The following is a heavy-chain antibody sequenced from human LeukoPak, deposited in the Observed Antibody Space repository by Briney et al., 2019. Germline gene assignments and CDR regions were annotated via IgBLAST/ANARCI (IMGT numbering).Heavy chain of an antibody. D-gene: IGHD2/OR15-2a*01. J-gene: IGHJ5*02. CDR3: ANARFPVANWFDP. CDR1: GGTFSSYA. CDR2: IIPIFGTA. Sequence: SVKVSCKASGGTFSSYAISWVRQAPGQGLEWMGGIIPIFGTANYAQKFQGRVTITADKSTSTAYMELSSLRSEDTAVYYCANARFPVANWFDPWGQGTLITVSS. V-gene: IGHV1-69*06.